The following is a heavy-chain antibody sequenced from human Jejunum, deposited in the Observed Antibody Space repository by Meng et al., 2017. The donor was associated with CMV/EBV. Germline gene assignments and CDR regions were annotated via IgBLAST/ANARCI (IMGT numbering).Heavy chain of an antibody. CDR1: GFTFSGDG. J-gene: IGHJ6*02. V-gene: IGHV3-33*06. CDR3: AKDWHWGTPDYGMNV. D-gene: IGHD7-27*01. CDR2: IWYDGSSE. Sequence: GFTFSGDGMHWVRQAPGKGLEWVSFIWYDGSSEYYADSVKGRFTISRDNSKNTLYLQMNSLTTEDTAVYYCAKDWHWGTPDYGMNVWGQGSTVTVSS.